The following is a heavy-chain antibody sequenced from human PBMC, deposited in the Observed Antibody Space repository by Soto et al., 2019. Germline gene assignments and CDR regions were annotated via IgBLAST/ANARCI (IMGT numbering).Heavy chain of an antibody. V-gene: IGHV3-21*01. CDR3: ARTFVGELVTFPLGY. CDR2: ISSSSSYI. Sequence: GGSLRLSCAASGFTFSSYSMNWVRQAPGKGLEWVSSISSSSSYIYYADSVKGRFTISRDNAKNSLYLQMNSLRAEDTAVYYCARTFVGELVTFPLGYWGQGTLVTVSS. D-gene: IGHD3-16*01. J-gene: IGHJ4*02. CDR1: GFTFSSYS.